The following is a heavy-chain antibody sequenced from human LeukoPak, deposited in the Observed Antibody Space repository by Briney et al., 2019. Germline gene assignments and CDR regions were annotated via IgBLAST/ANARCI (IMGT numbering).Heavy chain of an antibody. V-gene: IGHV1-18*01. D-gene: IGHD1-14*01. J-gene: IGHJ5*02. Sequence: ASVKVSCKVSGYTFTNYGISWVRQAPGQGLEWMGWISAYSGATNYAQKLQGRVTMTTDTSTSTAYMELRSLRSDDTAVYYCASITWRNWFDPWGQGTLVTVSS. CDR2: ISAYSGAT. CDR3: ASITWRNWFDP. CDR1: GYTFTNYG.